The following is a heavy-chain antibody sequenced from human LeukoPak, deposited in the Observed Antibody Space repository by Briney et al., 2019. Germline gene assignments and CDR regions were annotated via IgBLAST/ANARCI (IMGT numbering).Heavy chain of an antibody. CDR3: ARGFEILTGYFYYYDY. J-gene: IGHJ4*02. CDR2: IYYSGST. D-gene: IGHD3-9*01. V-gene: IGHV4-59*01. Sequence: SETLSLTCIVSGGSISGYYWSWIRQPPGKGLEWIGYIYYSGSTNYNPSLKSRVTISVDTSKKQFSLRLSSVTAADTAVYYCARGFEILTGYFYYYDYWGQGTLVTVSS. CDR1: GGSISGYY.